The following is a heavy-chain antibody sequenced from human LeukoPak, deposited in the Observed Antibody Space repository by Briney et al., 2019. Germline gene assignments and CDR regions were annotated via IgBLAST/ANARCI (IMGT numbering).Heavy chain of an antibody. J-gene: IGHJ4*02. CDR1: GFTFSSYA. V-gene: IGHV3-23*01. Sequence: PGGSLGLSCAVSGFTFSSYAMSWVRQAPGKGLEWVSAISGSGGSTYYADSVKGRFTISRDNSKNTLYLQMNSLRAEDTAVYYCAKAVGSPPYYFDYWGQGTLVTVSS. CDR2: ISGSGGST. CDR3: AKAVGSPPYYFDY.